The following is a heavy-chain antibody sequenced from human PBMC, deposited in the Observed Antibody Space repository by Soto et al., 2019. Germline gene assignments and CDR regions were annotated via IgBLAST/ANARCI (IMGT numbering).Heavy chain of an antibody. D-gene: IGHD2-15*01. CDR3: ASPVVAATPYYYYYGMDV. J-gene: IGHJ6*02. Sequence: SETLSLTCTVSGGSISSSSYYWGWIRQPPGKGLEWIGSIYYSGSTYYNPSLKSRVTISVDTSKNQFSLKLSSVTAADTAVYYCASPVVAATPYYYYYGMDVWGQGTTVTVS. CDR1: GGSISSSSYY. V-gene: IGHV4-39*01. CDR2: IYYSGST.